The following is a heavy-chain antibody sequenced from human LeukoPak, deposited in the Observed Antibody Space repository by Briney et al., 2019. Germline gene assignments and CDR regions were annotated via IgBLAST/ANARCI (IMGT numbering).Heavy chain of an antibody. CDR1: GFTFSRYW. J-gene: IGHJ4*02. CDR3: VRLRDSGGYSSFDN. CDR2: INSDGTST. D-gene: IGHD3-22*01. Sequence: GGSLRLSCAASGFTFSRYWMHWVRQVPGKGLVWESHINSDGTSTTYADSVKGRFTISRDNDKSMLYLQMHSLRAEDTAVYFCVRLRDSGGYSSFDNWGQGTRVTVSP. V-gene: IGHV3-74*01.